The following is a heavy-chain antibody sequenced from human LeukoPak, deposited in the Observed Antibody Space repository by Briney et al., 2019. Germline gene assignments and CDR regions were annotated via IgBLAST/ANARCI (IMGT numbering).Heavy chain of an antibody. Sequence: GGSLRLSCAASGFTFSSYSMNWVRQAPGKGLEWVSSISSSSSYIYYADSVKGRFTISRDNAKNSLYLQMNSLRAEDTAVYYCAPLGYFSSTSCYTYYYGMEVCCQLTTVTVTS. CDR3: APLGYFSSTSCYTYYYGMEV. J-gene: IGHJ6*02. V-gene: IGHV3-21*01. D-gene: IGHD2-2*02. CDR1: GFTFSSYS. CDR2: ISSSSSYI.